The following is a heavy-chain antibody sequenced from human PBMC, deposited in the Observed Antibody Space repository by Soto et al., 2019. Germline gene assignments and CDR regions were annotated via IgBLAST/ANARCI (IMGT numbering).Heavy chain of an antibody. CDR3: ARGSVYYGSGSYYKEGSFDY. CDR2: INPSGGST. V-gene: IGHV1-46*01. D-gene: IGHD3-10*01. J-gene: IGHJ4*02. CDR1: GYTFTSNY. Sequence: ASVKISCKASGYTFTSNYMHWVRQAPGQGLEWMGIINPSGGSTSYAQKFQGRVTMTRDTPTSTVYMELSSLRSEDTAVYYCARGSVYYGSGSYYKEGSFDYWGQGTLVTVSS.